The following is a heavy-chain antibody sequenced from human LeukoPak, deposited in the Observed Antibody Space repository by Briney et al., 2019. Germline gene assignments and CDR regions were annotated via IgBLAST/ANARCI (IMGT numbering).Heavy chain of an antibody. CDR2: IYYSGST. D-gene: IGHD3-22*01. CDR3: ARRITMIVVVPGDDAFDI. J-gene: IGHJ3*02. V-gene: IGHV4-39*01. Sequence: GSLRLSCAASGFIFTNYFMSWVRQAPGKGLEWIGSIYYSGSTYYNPSLKSRVTISVDTSKNQFSLKLSSVTAADAAVYYCARRITMIVVVPGDDAFDIWGQGTMVTVSS. CDR1: GFIFTNYF.